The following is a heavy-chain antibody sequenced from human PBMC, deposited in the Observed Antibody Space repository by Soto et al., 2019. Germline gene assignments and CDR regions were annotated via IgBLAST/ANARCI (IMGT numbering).Heavy chain of an antibody. CDR3: ARDGVEMAQIGLRGFDP. V-gene: IGHV1-69*13. J-gene: IGHJ5*02. CDR2: IIPIFGTA. D-gene: IGHD2-15*01. Sequence: GASVKVSCKASGGTFSSYAISWVRQATGQGLEWMGGIIPIFGTANYAQKFQGRVTITADESTSTAYMELSSLRSEDTAVYYCARDGVEMAQIGLRGFDPWGQGTLVTVSS. CDR1: GGTFSSYA.